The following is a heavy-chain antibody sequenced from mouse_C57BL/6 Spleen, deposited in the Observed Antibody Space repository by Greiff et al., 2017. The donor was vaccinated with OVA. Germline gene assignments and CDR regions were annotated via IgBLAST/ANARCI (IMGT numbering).Heavy chain of an antibody. CDR1: GYTFTSYW. CDR2: IDPSDSET. D-gene: IGHD2-3*01. V-gene: IGHV1-52*01. J-gene: IGHJ4*01. Sequence: QVQLQQPGAELVRPGSSVKLSCKASGYTFTSYWMHWVKQRPVQGLEWIGNIDPSDSETHYNQKFKDKATLTVDKSSSTAYLQLSSLTSEDSAVYYCARFDGYYYAMDGWEQGTSVTVSS. CDR3: ARFDGYYYAMDG.